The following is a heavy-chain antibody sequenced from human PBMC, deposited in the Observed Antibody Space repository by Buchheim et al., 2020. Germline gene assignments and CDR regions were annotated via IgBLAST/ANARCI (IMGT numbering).Heavy chain of an antibody. J-gene: IGHJ4*02. Sequence: EVQLVQSGAEVRKPGESLKISCKDTGYSFPSSWIGWVRQMPGKGLEWMGIIFPGDSDTRYSPSFEGHVSISADRSINTAYLQWSSLKASDTAMYYCARISYYYDSSGYYYAPFDYWGQGTL. CDR3: ARISYYYDSSGYYYAPFDY. D-gene: IGHD3-22*01. CDR2: IFPGDSDT. V-gene: IGHV5-51*01. CDR1: GYSFPSSW.